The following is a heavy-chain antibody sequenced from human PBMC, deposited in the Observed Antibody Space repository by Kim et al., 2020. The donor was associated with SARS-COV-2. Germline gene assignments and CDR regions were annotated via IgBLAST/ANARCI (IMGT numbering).Heavy chain of an antibody. Sequence: SETLSLTCSVSGGSVSSGSYYWNWIRQPPGKGLEWIGFMSSSGITNYNPSLKSRVTISIDTHSNQFSLKLSSVSAADTAVYYCAKASGWLSDLWGRCSLV. V-gene: IGHV4-61*01. CDR2: MSSSGIT. CDR3: AKASGWLSDL. D-gene: IGHD5-12*01. CDR1: GGSVSSGSYY. J-gene: IGHJ2*01.